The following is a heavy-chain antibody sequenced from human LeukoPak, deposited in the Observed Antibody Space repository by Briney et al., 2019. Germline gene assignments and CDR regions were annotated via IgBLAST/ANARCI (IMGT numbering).Heavy chain of an antibody. V-gene: IGHV1-8*01. CDR3: ARGSGSSKMTTYYYYGMDV. CDR2: MNPNSGNT. D-gene: IGHD6-13*01. J-gene: IGHJ6*02. Sequence: ASVKVSRKASGYTFTSYDINWVRQATGQGLEWMGWMNPNSGNTGYAQKFQGRVTMTRNTSISTAYTELSSLRSEDTAVYYCARGSGSSKMTTYYYYGMDVWGQGTTVTVSS. CDR1: GYTFTSYD.